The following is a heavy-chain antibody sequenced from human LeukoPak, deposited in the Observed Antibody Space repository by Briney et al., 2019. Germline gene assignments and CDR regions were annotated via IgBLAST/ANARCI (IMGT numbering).Heavy chain of an antibody. D-gene: IGHD6-13*01. CDR2: IHYPEST. J-gene: IGHJ4*02. V-gene: IGHV4-38-2*01. CDR3: ARGRGRQVGTRWHPDTHHDY. Sequence: SETLSLTCAVSGFSISSGYFWGWIRRPPGKGLEWIGTIHYPESTYYNPSLNSRLTISIDTSKNHFSLKLSSVTAADTALYYCARGRGRQVGTRWHPDTHHDYWGQGILVTVSS. CDR1: GFSISSGYF.